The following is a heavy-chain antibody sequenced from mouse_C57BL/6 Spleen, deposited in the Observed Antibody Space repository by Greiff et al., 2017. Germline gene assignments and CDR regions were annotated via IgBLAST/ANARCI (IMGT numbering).Heavy chain of an antibody. CDR3: ARSGNSSGLAY. CDR2: INPGSGGT. CDR1: GYAFTNYL. J-gene: IGHJ3*01. D-gene: IGHD3-2*02. Sequence: VQGVESGAELVRPGTSVKVSCKASGYAFTNYLIEWVKQRPGQGLEWIGVINPGSGGTNYNEKFKGKATLTADKSSSTAYMQLSSLTSEDSAVYFCARSGNSSGLAYWGQGTLVTVSA. V-gene: IGHV1-54*01.